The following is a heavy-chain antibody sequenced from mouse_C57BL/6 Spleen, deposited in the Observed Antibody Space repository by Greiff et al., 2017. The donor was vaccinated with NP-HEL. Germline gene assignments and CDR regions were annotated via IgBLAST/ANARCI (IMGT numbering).Heavy chain of an antibody. CDR1: GYSFTGYY. CDR3: ARGYGPDY. J-gene: IGHJ2*01. CDR2: INPSTGGT. Sequence: EVQLQQSGPELVKPGASVKISCKASGYSFTGYYMNWVKQSPEKSLEWIGEINPSTGGTTYNQKFKAKATLTVDKSSSTAYMQLKSLTSEDSAVYYCARGYGPDYWGQGTTLTVSS. D-gene: IGHD2-10*02. V-gene: IGHV1-42*01.